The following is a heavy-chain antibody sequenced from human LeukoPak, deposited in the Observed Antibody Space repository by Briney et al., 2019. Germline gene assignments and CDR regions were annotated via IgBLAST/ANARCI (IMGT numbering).Heavy chain of an antibody. CDR2: IFHSGST. J-gene: IGHJ4*02. D-gene: IGHD1-26*01. Sequence: PSETLSLTCTVSGYSISSGFYWAWIRQPPGKGLEWTGTIFHSGSTYYNPSLKSRVSISVDTSKNQFSLKLSSVTAADTAVYYCARDFSGSYYGHFDYWGQGTLVTVSS. CDR1: GYSISSGFY. CDR3: ARDFSGSYYGHFDY. V-gene: IGHV4-38-2*02.